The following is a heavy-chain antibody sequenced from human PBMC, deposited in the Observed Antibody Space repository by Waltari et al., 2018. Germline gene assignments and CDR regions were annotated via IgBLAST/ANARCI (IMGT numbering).Heavy chain of an antibody. CDR2: INGYGSTI. J-gene: IGHJ4*02. D-gene: IGHD3-9*01. CDR1: GFTFSSYW. V-gene: IGHV3-74*01. Sequence: VHLEESGGGLVQPGGSLRLSCAASGFTFSSYWMHWVRQAPGKGLVWVSRINGYGSTITYADSVNGRFTISRDNAKNTLYLQLNSLRVEDTAVYYCASAYYDILDWGQGTPVTVSS. CDR3: ASAYYDILD.